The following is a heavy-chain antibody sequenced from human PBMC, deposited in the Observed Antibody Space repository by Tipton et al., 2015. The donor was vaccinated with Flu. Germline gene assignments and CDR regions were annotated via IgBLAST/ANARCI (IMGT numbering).Heavy chain of an antibody. CDR3: ARGPESIVGATGGWFDP. D-gene: IGHD1-26*01. CDR1: GGSFSGYY. CDR2: INHSGST. V-gene: IGHV4-34*01. J-gene: IGHJ5*02. Sequence: TLSLTCAVYGGSFSGYYWSWIRQPPGKGLEWIGEINHSGSTNYNPSLKSRVTISVDTSKNQFSLTLSSVTAADTAVYYCARGPESIVGATGGWFDPWGQGTLVTVSS.